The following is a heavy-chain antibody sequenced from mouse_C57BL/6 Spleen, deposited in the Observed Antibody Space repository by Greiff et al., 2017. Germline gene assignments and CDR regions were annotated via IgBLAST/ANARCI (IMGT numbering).Heavy chain of an antibody. V-gene: IGHV1-64*01. Sequence: QVQLQQPGAELVKPGASVKLSCKASGYTFTSYWMHWVKQRPGQGLEWIGMIHPNSGSTNYNEKFKSKATLTVDKSSSTAYMQLSSLTSEDSAVYYCAREVELAVVDYFDYWGQGTTLTVSS. D-gene: IGHD1-1*01. J-gene: IGHJ2*01. CDR3: AREVELAVVDYFDY. CDR1: GYTFTSYW. CDR2: IHPNSGST.